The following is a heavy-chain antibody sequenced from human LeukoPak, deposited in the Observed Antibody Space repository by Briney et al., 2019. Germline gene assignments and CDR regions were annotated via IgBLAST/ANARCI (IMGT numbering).Heavy chain of an antibody. V-gene: IGHV4-4*02. CDR3: ARLSFEYCGGDCYPLYQSFDY. CDR1: GGSISSSNW. D-gene: IGHD2-21*01. J-gene: IGHJ4*02. Sequence: PSGTLSLTCAVSGGSISSSNWWSWVRQPPGKGLEWIGEIYHSGSTNYNPSLKSRVTISVDKSKNQFSLKLSSVTAADTAVYYCARLSFEYCGGDCYPLYQSFDYWGQGTLVTVSS. CDR2: IYHSGST.